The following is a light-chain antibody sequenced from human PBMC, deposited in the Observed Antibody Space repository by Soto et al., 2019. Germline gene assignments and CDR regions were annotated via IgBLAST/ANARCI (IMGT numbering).Light chain of an antibody. CDR2: GAS. CDR3: QQYNNWPRT. Sequence: EIVLTQSPATLSLSPGERATLSCRASQSVSSYLAWYQQKPGQAPRLLIYGASTRATNIPARFSGSGSGTEFTLTISSLQSEDFAVYYCQQYNNWPRTFGQGTKVDIK. V-gene: IGKV3-15*01. J-gene: IGKJ1*01. CDR1: QSVSSY.